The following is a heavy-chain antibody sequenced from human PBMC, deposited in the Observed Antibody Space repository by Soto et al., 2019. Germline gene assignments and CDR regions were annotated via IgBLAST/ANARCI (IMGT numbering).Heavy chain of an antibody. Sequence: PGESLKNSSKGSGYSFTSYWIGWVRQRPGKGLEWMGIIYPGDSDTRYSPSFQGQVTISADKSISTAYLQWSSLKASDTAMYYCARGNYYDSSGPDSGYYYYGMDVWGQGTTVTVSS. CDR3: ARGNYYDSSGPDSGYYYYGMDV. J-gene: IGHJ6*02. D-gene: IGHD3-22*01. CDR1: GYSFTSYW. CDR2: IYPGDSDT. V-gene: IGHV5-51*01.